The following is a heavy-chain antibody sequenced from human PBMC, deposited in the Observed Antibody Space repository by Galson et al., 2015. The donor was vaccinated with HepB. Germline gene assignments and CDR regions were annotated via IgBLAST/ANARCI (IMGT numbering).Heavy chain of an antibody. CDR2: IYHSGST. Sequence: LSLTCAVYGGSFSGYYWSWIRQPPGKGLEWIGEIYHSGSTNYNPSLKSRVTISVDKSKNQFSLKLSSVTAADTAVYYCARGPRRDGYNSRYFDYWGQGTLVTVSS. CDR1: GGSFSGYY. V-gene: IGHV4-34*01. CDR3: ARGPRRDGYNSRYFDY. J-gene: IGHJ4*02. D-gene: IGHD5-24*01.